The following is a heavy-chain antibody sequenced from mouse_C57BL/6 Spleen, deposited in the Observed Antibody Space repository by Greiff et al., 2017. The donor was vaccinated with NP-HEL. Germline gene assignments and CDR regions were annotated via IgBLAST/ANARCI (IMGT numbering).Heavy chain of an antibody. J-gene: IGHJ1*03. CDR2: IYPRDGST. V-gene: IGHV1-78*01. CDR3: ARVGGLRGWDFDV. Sequence: VQLQQSDAELVKPGASVKISCKVSGYTFTDHTIHWLKQRPEQGLEWIGYIYPRDGSTKYNEKFKGKATLTADKSSSTAYMQLNSLTSEDSAVYFCARVGGLRGWDFDVWGTGTTVTVSS. D-gene: IGHD2-4*01. CDR1: GYTFTDHT.